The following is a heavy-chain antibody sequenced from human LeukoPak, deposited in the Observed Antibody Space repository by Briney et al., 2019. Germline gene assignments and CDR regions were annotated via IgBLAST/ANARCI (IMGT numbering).Heavy chain of an antibody. Sequence: QSGGSPRLSCAASGFTFSNNGMSWVRQAPGKGLEWVSGISGSGGSTYYADSVKGRFTISRDNSKNTLYLQMNSLRAEDTAVYYCAKDRAIVPFDPWGQGTLVTVSS. J-gene: IGHJ5*02. CDR1: GFTFSNNG. CDR2: ISGSGGST. CDR3: AKDRAIVPFDP. V-gene: IGHV3-23*01. D-gene: IGHD2-2*01.